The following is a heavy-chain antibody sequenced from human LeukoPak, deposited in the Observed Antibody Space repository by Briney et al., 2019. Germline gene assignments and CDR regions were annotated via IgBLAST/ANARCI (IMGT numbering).Heavy chain of an antibody. CDR2: ISTSGSTT. V-gene: IGHV3-23*01. CDR3: ASREFGELFPRVDY. Sequence: GGSLRLSCVVSGFTFSSYAMSWVRQAPGKGLEWVSAISTSGSTTYYADSVRGRFTISRDNSKNTLCLQMNSLRVEDTAVYYCASREFGELFPRVDYWGQGTLVTVSS. D-gene: IGHD3-10*01. J-gene: IGHJ4*02. CDR1: GFTFSSYA.